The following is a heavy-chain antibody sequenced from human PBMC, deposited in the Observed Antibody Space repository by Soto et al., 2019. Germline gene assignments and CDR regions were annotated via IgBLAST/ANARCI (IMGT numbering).Heavy chain of an antibody. CDR2: ISDDGTTT. D-gene: IGHD1-26*01. V-gene: IGHV3-74*01. J-gene: IGHJ5*01. Sequence: GQSPFWVSRISDDGTTTNYADSVRGRFTISRDNSKNTLYLQMNNLKPDDTAIYYSTRGPQTSSTAARGIPAQPPSLSLHS. CDR3: TRGPQTSSTAARGIPAQPPSLSLHS.